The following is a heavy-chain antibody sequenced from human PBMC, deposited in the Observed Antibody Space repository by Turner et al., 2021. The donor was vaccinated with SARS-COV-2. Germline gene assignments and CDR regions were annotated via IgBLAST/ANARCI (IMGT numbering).Heavy chain of an antibody. V-gene: IGHV3-48*03. CDR2: ISSSGSTI. CDR1: GFTFSSYE. CDR3: ASQIHGGYYSNWFDP. D-gene: IGHD3-22*01. Sequence: EVQLVESGGGLVQPGGSLRLSCAASGFTFSSYEMNWVRQAPGKGLEWVSYISSSGSTIYYADSVKGRFTISRDNAKNSLYLQMNSLRAGDTAVYYCASQIHGGYYSNWFDPWGQGTLVTVSS. J-gene: IGHJ5*02.